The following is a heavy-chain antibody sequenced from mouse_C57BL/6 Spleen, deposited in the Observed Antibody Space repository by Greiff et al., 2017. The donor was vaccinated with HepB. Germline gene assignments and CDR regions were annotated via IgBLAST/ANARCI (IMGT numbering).Heavy chain of an antibody. CDR2: ISYDGSN. CDR1: GYSITSGYY. CDR3: ARYYYGSSYYAMDY. Sequence: DVQLVESGPGLVKPSQSLSLTCSVTGYSITSGYYWNWIRQFPGNKLEWMGYISYDGSNNYNPSLKNRISITRDTSKNQFFLKLNSVTTEDTATYYCARYYYGSSYYAMDYWGQGTSVTVSS. V-gene: IGHV3-6*01. J-gene: IGHJ4*01. D-gene: IGHD1-1*01.